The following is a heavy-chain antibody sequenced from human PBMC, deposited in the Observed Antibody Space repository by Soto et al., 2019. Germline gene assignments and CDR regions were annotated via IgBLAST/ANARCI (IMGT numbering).Heavy chain of an antibody. V-gene: IGHV4-4*02. CDR3: ARDPGSHDFWGGTWRGMDV. CDR1: GVSINSNNW. CDR2: FYHSGRS. D-gene: IGHD3-3*01. J-gene: IGHJ6*02. Sequence: QVQLQESGPGLVKPSGTLSLTCVVSGVSINSNNWWSWVRQSPGKGLEWIGHFYHSGRSNYNPSLRSRVSISVDKFKNQFSLKLSSVTAADTAVYYCARDPGSHDFWGGTWRGMDVWGQGTTVTVSS.